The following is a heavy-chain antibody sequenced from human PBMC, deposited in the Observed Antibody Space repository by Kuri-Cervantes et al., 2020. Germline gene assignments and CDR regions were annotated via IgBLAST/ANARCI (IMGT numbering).Heavy chain of an antibody. CDR1: GYTFTSYA. D-gene: IGHD2-2*01. CDR2: INAGNGNT. V-gene: IGHV1-3*01. CDR3: ARYCSTTSCFYTPNRPDAFDI. J-gene: IGHJ3*02. Sequence: ASVKVSCKASGYTFTSYAMHWVRQAPGQRLEWMGWINAGNGNTKYSQKLQGRVTMTTDTSTSTAYMELRSLRSDDTAVYFCARYCSTTSCFYTPNRPDAFDIWGQGTMVTVSS.